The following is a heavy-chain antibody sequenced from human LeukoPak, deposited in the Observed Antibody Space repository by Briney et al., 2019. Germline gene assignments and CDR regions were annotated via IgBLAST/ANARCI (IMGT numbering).Heavy chain of an antibody. D-gene: IGHD2-2*01. CDR2: IHPNRGRK. J-gene: IGHJ3*02. V-gene: IGHV1-2*02. CDR1: GYTFTGNY. CDR3: ARAWTYQVLAPHGAFDI. Sequence: SSVKLSCNASGYTFTGNYMRLVRHAPGQGLGWMRWIHPNRGRKNYAEKVQGRVTMTRDTSISTAYMELSRLRSDDTAVYYCARAWTYQVLAPHGAFDIWGEGTMVTVSS.